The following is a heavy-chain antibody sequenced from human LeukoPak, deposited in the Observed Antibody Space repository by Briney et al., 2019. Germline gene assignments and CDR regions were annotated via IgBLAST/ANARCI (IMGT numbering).Heavy chain of an antibody. Sequence: PSETLSLTCAVYGGSFSGYYWSWIRQPPGKGLEWIGEINHSGSTNYNPSLKSRVTISVDTSKNQFSLKLSSVTAADTAVYYCARRKIRYFDWLLPLDYWGQGTLVTVSS. D-gene: IGHD3-9*01. V-gene: IGHV4-34*01. CDR2: INHSGST. CDR1: GGSFSGYY. CDR3: ARRKIRYFDWLLPLDY. J-gene: IGHJ4*02.